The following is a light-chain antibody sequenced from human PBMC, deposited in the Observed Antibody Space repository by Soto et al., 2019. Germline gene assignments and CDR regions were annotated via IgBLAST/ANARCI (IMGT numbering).Light chain of an antibody. Sequence: QSVLTQPASVSGSPGQSITISCTGGSSDVGNYNLVSWYQQHPGKAPKLLIYEVSKWPSGVSTRFSGSKSGNTASLTISGLQGEDEADYYCCSYRDRGNLVFGGGTQLTVL. J-gene: IGLJ2*01. CDR1: SSDVGNYNL. CDR2: EVS. V-gene: IGLV2-23*02. CDR3: CSYRDRGNLV.